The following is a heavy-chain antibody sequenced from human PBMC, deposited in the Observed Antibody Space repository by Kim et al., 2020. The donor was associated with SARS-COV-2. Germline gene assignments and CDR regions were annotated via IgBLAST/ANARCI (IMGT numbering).Heavy chain of an antibody. CDR2: IYYSGNT. D-gene: IGHD3-22*01. Sequence: SETLSLTCTVSGGSISSSSYYWGWLRQPPGKGLEWIGTIYYSGNTYYNPTLNRRVTISENTTKNQFPLKRSPVTAADTAVYYCARLRADNSGYWGQGTLVTVSA. V-gene: IGHV4-39*01. J-gene: IGHJ4*02. CDR3: ARLRADNSGY. CDR1: GGSISSSSYY.